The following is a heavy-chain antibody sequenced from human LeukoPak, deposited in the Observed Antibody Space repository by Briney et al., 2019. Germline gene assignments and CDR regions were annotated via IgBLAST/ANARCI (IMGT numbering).Heavy chain of an antibody. V-gene: IGHV1-18*01. D-gene: IGHD3-22*01. Sequence: ASVKVSCKASGYTFTSYGISWVRQAPGQGLEWMGWISAYNGNTNYAQKLQGRVTMTTDTSTSTAYMELRSLRSDDTAVYYCARDSVIVGVNAARGAFDIWGQGTMVTVSS. CDR3: ARDSVIVGVNAARGAFDI. CDR1: GYTFTSYG. J-gene: IGHJ3*02. CDR2: ISAYNGNT.